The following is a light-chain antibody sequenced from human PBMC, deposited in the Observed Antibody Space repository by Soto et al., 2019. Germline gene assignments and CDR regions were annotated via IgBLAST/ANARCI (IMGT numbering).Light chain of an antibody. CDR2: DVS. V-gene: IGLV2-14*03. CDR1: SSDVGGYNY. CDR3: SSYTSSSTYV. J-gene: IGLJ1*01. Sequence: QSALTQPASVSGSPGQSITISCTGTSSDVGGYNYVSWYQHHPGKAPKLIIYDVSNRPSGVSNSFSGSKSGNTASLTISGLQAEDEADYYCSSYTSSSTYVFGTGTKLTVL.